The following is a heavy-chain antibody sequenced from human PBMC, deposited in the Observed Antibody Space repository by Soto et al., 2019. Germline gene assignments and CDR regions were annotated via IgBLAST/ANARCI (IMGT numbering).Heavy chain of an antibody. CDR1: GFTVSNAW. CDR2: IKSKTDGGTT. CDR3: TTDPGGGITHREVHDY. Sequence: GSLRLSCAASGFTVSNAWMSWVRQAPGKGLEWLGRIKSKTDGGTTDYAAPVKGRFTISRDDSKNTLYLQMNSLKTEDTAVYYCTTDPGGGITHREVHDYWGQGAMVTVPS. D-gene: IGHD3-3*01. J-gene: IGHJ4*02. V-gene: IGHV3-15*01.